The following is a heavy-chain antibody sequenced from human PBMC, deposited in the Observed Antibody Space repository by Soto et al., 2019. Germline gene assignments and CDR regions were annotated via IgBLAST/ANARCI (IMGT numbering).Heavy chain of an antibody. CDR2: IYYSGST. Sequence: PSETLSLTCTVSGCSISSSSYYWGWISQPPGKGLEWIGSIYYSGSTYYNPSLKSRVTISVYTSKNQFSLKLSSVTAADTAVYYCARQAVGAQGYWFDPWGQGTLVTVSS. CDR1: GCSISSSSYY. J-gene: IGHJ5*02. V-gene: IGHV4-39*01. CDR3: ARQAVGAQGYWFDP. D-gene: IGHD1-26*01.